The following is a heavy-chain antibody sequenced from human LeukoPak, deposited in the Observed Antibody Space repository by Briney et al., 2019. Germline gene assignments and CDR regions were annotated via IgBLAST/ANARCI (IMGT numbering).Heavy chain of an antibody. CDR1: GFSFTRHS. J-gene: IGHJ3*01. V-gene: IGHV3-48*04. CDR3: ARSYYYGSGTYFDGFDL. D-gene: IGHD3-10*01. Sequence: GVSLRLSCVASGFSFTRHSMNWVRQAPGKGLEWISYVSSSSVSIYYADSVKGRITISRDNAKELVYLQMNSLRAEDTAVYYCARSYYYGSGTYFDGFDLWGQGTMVTVSS. CDR2: VSSSSVSI.